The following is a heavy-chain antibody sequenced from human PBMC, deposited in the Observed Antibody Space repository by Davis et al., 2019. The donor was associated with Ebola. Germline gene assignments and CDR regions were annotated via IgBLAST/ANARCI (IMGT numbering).Heavy chain of an antibody. Sequence: PGGSLRLSCAASGFTFSSHPMHWVRQAPGKGLEWVAFIHHDGSEKYYTDSVKGRFTISRDNSKNTLYLQMNSLRAEDTAVFYCARDHETYYDFWSGLPYYYYGMDVWGQGTTVTVSS. J-gene: IGHJ6*02. V-gene: IGHV3-30*04. D-gene: IGHD3-3*01. CDR1: GFTFSSHP. CDR3: ARDHETYYDFWSGLPYYYYGMDV. CDR2: IHHDGSEK.